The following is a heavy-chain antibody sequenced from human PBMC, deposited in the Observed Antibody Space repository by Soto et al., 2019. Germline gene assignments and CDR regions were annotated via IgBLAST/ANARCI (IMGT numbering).Heavy chain of an antibody. D-gene: IGHD5-12*01. CDR1: GGTFSRFC. J-gene: IGHJ1*01. CDR2: IIPVFGRP. V-gene: IGHV1-69*13. CDR3: AREASGYDF. Sequence: ASVKVSCKASGGTFSRFCISWVRQAPGQGLEWMGGIIPVFGRPNYAQRFRGRLTITADESTNTSYMELIDLTSEDTAVYYCAREASGYDFWGQGTQVTVSS.